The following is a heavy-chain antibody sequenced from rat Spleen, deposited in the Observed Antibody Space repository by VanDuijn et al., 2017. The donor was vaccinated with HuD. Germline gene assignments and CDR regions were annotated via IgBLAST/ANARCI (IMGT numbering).Heavy chain of an antibody. CDR1: GFTFSSFW. CDR3: TGSNPNWFAY. Sequence: EVQLVESGGGLVQPGRSLKLSCVASGFTFSSFWMYWIRQAPGKGLEWVSSINTDGGSSYYRDSVKGRFTISRDSAKSTLYLQMDSLRSEDTAMYYCTGSNPNWFAYWGQGTLVTVSS. D-gene: IGHD3-4*01. V-gene: IGHV5-58*01. CDR2: INTDGGSS. J-gene: IGHJ3*01.